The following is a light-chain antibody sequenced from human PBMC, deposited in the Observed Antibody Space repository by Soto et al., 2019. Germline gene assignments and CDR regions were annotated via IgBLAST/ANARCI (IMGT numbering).Light chain of an antibody. J-gene: IGKJ3*01. V-gene: IGKV3-20*01. CDR2: GAS. CDR3: QQSGTSPFT. Sequence: EIVLTQSPGTLSLSPGARATLSCRASQSVSSSYLAWYQQKPGQAPGRLIYGASRRATGIPDRFSGSGSGTDFTLTISRLEPEDFAVYYCQQSGTSPFTFGPGTKVDIK. CDR1: QSVSSSY.